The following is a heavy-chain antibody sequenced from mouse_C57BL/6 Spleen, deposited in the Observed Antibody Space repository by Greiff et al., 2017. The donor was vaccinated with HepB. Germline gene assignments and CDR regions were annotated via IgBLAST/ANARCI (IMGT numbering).Heavy chain of an antibody. CDR2: ISSGSSTI. J-gene: IGHJ3*01. CDR1: GFTFSDYG. V-gene: IGHV5-17*01. CDR3: ARDYYGSSYLWFAY. D-gene: IGHD1-1*01. Sequence: EVMLVESGGGLVKPGGSLKLSCAASGFTFSDYGMHWVRQAPEKGLEWVAYISSGSSTIYYADTVKGRFTISRDNAKNTLFLQMTSLRSEDTAMYYCARDYYGSSYLWFAYWGQGTLVTVSA.